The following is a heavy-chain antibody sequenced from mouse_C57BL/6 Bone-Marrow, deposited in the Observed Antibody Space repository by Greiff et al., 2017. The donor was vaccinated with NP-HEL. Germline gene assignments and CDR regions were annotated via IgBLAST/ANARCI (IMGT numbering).Heavy chain of an antibody. CDR3: ARGATTYDSSYNWYFDV. CDR1: GYSITSGYD. Sequence: EVKLVESGPGMVKPSQSLSLTCTVTGYSITSGYDWHWIRHFPGNKLEWMGYISYSGSTNYNPSLKSRISITHDTSKNHFFLKLNSVTTEDTATYYCARGATTYDSSYNWYFDVWGTGTTVTVSS. D-gene: IGHD1-1*01. J-gene: IGHJ1*03. CDR2: ISYSGST. V-gene: IGHV3-1*01.